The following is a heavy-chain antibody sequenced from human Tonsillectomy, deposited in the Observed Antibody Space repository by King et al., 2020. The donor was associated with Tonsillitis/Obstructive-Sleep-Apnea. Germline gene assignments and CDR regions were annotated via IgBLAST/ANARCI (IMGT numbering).Heavy chain of an antibody. CDR2: IYNSGNT. CDR3: ARGYCSGGSGGSYYSDYYYYMDV. D-gene: IGHD2-15*01. CDR1: GASINTSY. Sequence: VQLQESGPGLVKPSETLSLTCTVSGASINTSYWSWIRQPPGKGLEWIGYIYNSGNTNYNPSVKSRVTKSVDTSKNQFSLKLTSVTAADTAVYYCARGYCSGGSGGSYYSDYYYYMDVWGKGTTVTVSS. J-gene: IGHJ6*03. V-gene: IGHV4-59*08.